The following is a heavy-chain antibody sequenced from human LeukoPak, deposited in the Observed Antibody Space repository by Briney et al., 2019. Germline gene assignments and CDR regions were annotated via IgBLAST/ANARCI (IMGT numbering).Heavy chain of an antibody. D-gene: IGHD2-21*01. V-gene: IGHV3-7*01. CDR2: IKEDGSQK. CDR1: GFTFSSSW. J-gene: IGHJ4*02. Sequence: PGGSLRLSCAPSGFTFSSSWMTWVRQAPGKGLEWVANIKEDGSQKNYVDSVKGRFTISRDNAKNSLYLQMNSLRVEDTAVYYCARDRAYNTFDYWGQGTLVTVSS. CDR3: ARDRAYNTFDY.